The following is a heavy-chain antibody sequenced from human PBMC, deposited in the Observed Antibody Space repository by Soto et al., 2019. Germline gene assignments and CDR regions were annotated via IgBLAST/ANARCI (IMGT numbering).Heavy chain of an antibody. V-gene: IGHV1-69*13. CDR2: IIPIFGTA. Sequence: SVKVSCKASGGTFSSYAISWVRQAPGQGLEWMGGIIPIFGTANYAQKFQGRVTITADESTSTAYMELSSLRSEDAAVYYCATMGGELRFRRDYYGMDVWGQGTTVTVSS. D-gene: IGHD3-3*01. J-gene: IGHJ6*02. CDR1: GGTFSSYA. CDR3: ATMGGELRFRRDYYGMDV.